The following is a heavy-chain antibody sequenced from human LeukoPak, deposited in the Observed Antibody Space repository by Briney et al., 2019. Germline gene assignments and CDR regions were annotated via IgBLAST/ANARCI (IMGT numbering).Heavy chain of an antibody. J-gene: IGHJ6*02. Sequence: GGSLRLSCAASGFTVSSNYMSWVRQAPGKGLEWVSVIYSGGSTYYADSVKGRFTISRDNSKNTLYLQMNSLRAEDTAVYYCAKRANDYYGSGTHPLPYSYYGMDVWGQGTTVTVSS. D-gene: IGHD3-10*01. CDR2: IYSGGST. V-gene: IGHV3-53*01. CDR3: AKRANDYYGSGTHPLPYSYYGMDV. CDR1: GFTVSSNY.